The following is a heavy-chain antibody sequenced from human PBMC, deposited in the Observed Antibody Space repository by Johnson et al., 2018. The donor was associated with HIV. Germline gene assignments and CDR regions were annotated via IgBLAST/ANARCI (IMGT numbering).Heavy chain of an antibody. CDR3: ARVQPVGGSYHDAFDI. Sequence: VQLVESGGGVVQPGGSLRLSCAASGFTFTSYGMSWVRQAPGKGLEWVSGINWNGGSTGYADSVKGRFTISRDNAKNSLYLQMNSLRGEDTALYYCARVQPVGGSYHDAFDIWGQGTMVTVSS. CDR2: INWNGGST. J-gene: IGHJ3*02. D-gene: IGHD1-1*01. CDR1: GFTFTSYG. V-gene: IGHV3-20*04.